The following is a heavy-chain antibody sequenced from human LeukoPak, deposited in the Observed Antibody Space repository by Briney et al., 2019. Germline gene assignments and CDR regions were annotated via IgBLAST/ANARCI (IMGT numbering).Heavy chain of an antibody. D-gene: IGHD2-2*02. V-gene: IGHV4-34*01. CDR2: INHSGSI. Sequence: SETLSLTCAVYGGSFSGYYWSWIRQPSGKGLEWIGEINHSGSINYNPSLKSRVTISVDTSKNQFSLKLSSVTAADTAVYYCARGKVEVPAAIAGSYYYYYYYMDVWGKGTTVTVSS. CDR1: GGSFSGYY. CDR3: ARGKVEVPAAIAGSYYYYYYYMDV. J-gene: IGHJ6*03.